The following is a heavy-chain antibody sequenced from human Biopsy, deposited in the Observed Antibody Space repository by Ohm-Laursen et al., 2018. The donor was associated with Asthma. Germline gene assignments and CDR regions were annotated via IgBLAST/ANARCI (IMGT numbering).Heavy chain of an antibody. CDR1: GMSVSDYY. J-gene: IGHJ4*02. D-gene: IGHD3-10*01. Sequence: SLRLSCSASGMSVSDYYMTWLRQSPGKGLEWLSHIGIKGTSIYYADSVKGRFTISRDNSMNTLYLHMNSLRVEDTAVYYCARGLDYSGRSGFDYWGQGTLVTVSS. V-gene: IGHV3-11*04. CDR3: ARGLDYSGRSGFDY. CDR2: IGIKGTSI.